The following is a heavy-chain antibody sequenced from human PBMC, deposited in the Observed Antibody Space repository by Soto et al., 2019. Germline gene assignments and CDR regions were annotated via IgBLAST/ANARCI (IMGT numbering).Heavy chain of an antibody. J-gene: IGHJ5*02. CDR3: GRGRNSPVYSSSLWGSYRIPGRFDP. D-gene: IGHD3-16*02. V-gene: IGHV4-34*01. CDR1: GGSFSGYY. CDR2: INHSGST. Sequence: PSETLSLTCAVYGGSFSGYYWSWIRQPPGKGLEWIGEINHSGSTNYNPSLKSRVTISVDTSKNQFSLKLSSVTAADTAVYYCGRGRNSPVYSSSLWGSYRIPGRFDPWGQGTLVTVSS.